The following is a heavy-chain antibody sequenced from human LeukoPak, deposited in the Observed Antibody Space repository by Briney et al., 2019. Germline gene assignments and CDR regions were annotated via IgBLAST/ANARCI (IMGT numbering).Heavy chain of an antibody. CDR3: ASTWRVGAAFDY. CDR2: IYSGGST. V-gene: IGHV3-53*01. Sequence: PGGSLRLSCPASGFTVSSNYMSWVRQAPGQGLEWVSVIYSGGSTYYADSVTGRFTISRDNTKNTLYLQMNSLRAEDTAVYYCASTWRVGAAFDYWGQGTLVTVS. D-gene: IGHD1-26*01. CDR1: GFTVSSNY. J-gene: IGHJ4*02.